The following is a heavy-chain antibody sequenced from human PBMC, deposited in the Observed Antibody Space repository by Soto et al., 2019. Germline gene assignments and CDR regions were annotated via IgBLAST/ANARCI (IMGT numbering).Heavy chain of an antibody. D-gene: IGHD6-13*01. V-gene: IGHV1-18*01. CDR3: ARGRGVVIPAGTPDAFDV. CDR1: GYIFTTYA. J-gene: IGHJ3*01. CDR2: ISAFNDYT. Sequence: ASVKVSCKASGYIFTTYALHWVRQAPGQGLEWMGRISAFNDYTNLAQKFQGRVTLTTDASTNTAYMELQILRSDDTAMYYCARGRGVVIPAGTPDAFDVWGQGTKVTVS.